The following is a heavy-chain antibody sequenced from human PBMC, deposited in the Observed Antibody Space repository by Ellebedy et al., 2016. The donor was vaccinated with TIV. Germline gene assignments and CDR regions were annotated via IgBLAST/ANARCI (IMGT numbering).Heavy chain of an antibody. D-gene: IGHD3-16*01. CDR3: ARDSWAAHLANDAFDI. Sequence: AASVKVSCKASGYTFTSYGISWARQAPGQGLEWMGWISAYNGNTNYAQKLQGRVTMTTDTSTSTAYMELRSLRSDDTAVYYCARDSWAAHLANDAFDIWGQGTMVTVSS. J-gene: IGHJ3*02. V-gene: IGHV1-18*01. CDR1: GYTFTSYG. CDR2: ISAYNGNT.